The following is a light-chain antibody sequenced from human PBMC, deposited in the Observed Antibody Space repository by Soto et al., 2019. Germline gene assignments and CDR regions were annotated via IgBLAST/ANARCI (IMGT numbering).Light chain of an antibody. Sequence: QSALTQPASVSGSPGQSITTSCTGTSSDIGDYDYVSWYQHLPGKAPKLLIFDVTHRPSGVSDRFSGSNSGNTASLTISGVRPEDEADYYCCSYTDIALDVVFGGGTQLTVL. V-gene: IGLV2-14*01. J-gene: IGLJ2*01. CDR2: DVT. CDR3: CSYTDIALDVV. CDR1: SSDIGDYDY.